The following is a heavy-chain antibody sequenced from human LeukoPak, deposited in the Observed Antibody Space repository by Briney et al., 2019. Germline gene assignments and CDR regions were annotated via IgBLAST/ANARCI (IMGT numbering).Heavy chain of an antibody. Sequence: GGSLGLSCAASGFAFGSYWMSWVRQAPGKGLEWVANIKEDGSEKYYLDSVKGRISISRDNAKNSLYLQINSLKVEDRAVYYCATGGWYLAYWGQGTLVTVSS. V-gene: IGHV3-7*01. CDR1: GFAFGSYW. J-gene: IGHJ4*02. D-gene: IGHD6-19*01. CDR3: ATGGWYLAY. CDR2: IKEDGSEK.